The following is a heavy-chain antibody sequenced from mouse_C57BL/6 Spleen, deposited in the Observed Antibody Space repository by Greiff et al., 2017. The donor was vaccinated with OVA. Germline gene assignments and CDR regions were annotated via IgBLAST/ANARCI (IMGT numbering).Heavy chain of an antibody. Sequence: QVQLQQPGAELVRPGSSVKLSCKASGYTFTSYWMHWVKQRPIQGLEWIGNIDPFDSETHYNQKFKDKATLTVDKSSSTAYMQLSSLTSEDSAVYYCARWELPGYFDYWGQGTTLTVSS. V-gene: IGHV1-52*01. D-gene: IGHD2-1*01. CDR3: ARWELPGYFDY. CDR2: IDPFDSET. J-gene: IGHJ2*01. CDR1: GYTFTSYW.